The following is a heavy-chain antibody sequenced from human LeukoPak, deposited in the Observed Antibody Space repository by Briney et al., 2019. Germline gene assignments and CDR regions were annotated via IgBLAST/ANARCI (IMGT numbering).Heavy chain of an antibody. CDR1: GYTFTSYG. Sequence: ASVKVSCKASGYTFTSYGISWVRQAPGQGLECVGWISASNGNTDQEQKFQGRVTLTTDTSKTTAYMELRSLRSDDTAVYYCARDTSYSWYDTFGDYWGQGTLVTVSS. V-gene: IGHV1-18*01. J-gene: IGHJ4*02. CDR3: ARDTSYSWYDTFGDY. CDR2: ISASNGNT. D-gene: IGHD6-13*01.